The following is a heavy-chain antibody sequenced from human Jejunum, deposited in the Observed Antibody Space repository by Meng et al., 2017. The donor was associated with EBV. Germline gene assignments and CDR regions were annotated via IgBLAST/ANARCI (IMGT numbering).Heavy chain of an antibody. CDR1: GSTFMGYA. Sequence: VASGGGVGRPGWDMRLACAASGSTFMGYAMPGVRQAPGKGLKLVALISNDGNNKYYADSVQGRFTISRDNSKNTLYLQMNSLRVDDTALYYCTREWGADYWGQGTLVTVSS. V-gene: IGHV3-30-3*01. J-gene: IGHJ4*02. CDR3: TREWGADY. CDR2: ISNDGNNK. D-gene: IGHD3-16*01.